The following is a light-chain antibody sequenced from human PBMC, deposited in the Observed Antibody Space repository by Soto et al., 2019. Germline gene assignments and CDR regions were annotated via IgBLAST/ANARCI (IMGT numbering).Light chain of an antibody. CDR2: GAS. CDR1: QSVSSSY. Sequence: EIVLTQSPGTLSLSPGERATRSCRASQSVSSSYLAWYQQKPGQAPRLLIYGASSRATGIPDRFSGSGSGTDFTLTISRLEPEDFAVYYCQQYGSHGTFGQGTKVEIK. CDR3: QQYGSHGT. V-gene: IGKV3-20*01. J-gene: IGKJ1*01.